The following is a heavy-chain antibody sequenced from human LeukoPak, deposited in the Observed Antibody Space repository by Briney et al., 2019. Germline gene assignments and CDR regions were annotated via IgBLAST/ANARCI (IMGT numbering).Heavy chain of an antibody. CDR1: GYIFTNYD. Sequence: ASVKVSCKASGYIFTNYDINWVRQATGQGLEWMGWMNPNSANTGYAQKFQGRVTMTRNTSISTAYMELSSLRSEDAAAYYCARGAVDISCSGGSCYHLDYWGQGTLVTVSS. V-gene: IGHV1-8*01. J-gene: IGHJ4*02. CDR3: ARGAVDISCSGGSCYHLDY. D-gene: IGHD2-15*01. CDR2: MNPNSANT.